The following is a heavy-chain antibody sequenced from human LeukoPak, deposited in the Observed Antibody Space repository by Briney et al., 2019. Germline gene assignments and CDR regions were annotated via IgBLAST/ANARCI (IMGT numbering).Heavy chain of an antibody. D-gene: IGHD3-3*01. CDR2: ISGSGGST. Sequence: ETLSLTCAVYGGSFSGYYWSWVRQAPGKGLEWVSGISGSGGSTYYADSVKGRFTNSRDNYKNTLDLQMNSLRAEDTAVYYCAKDGSGSIFGVAYFDYWGQGILVTVSS. CDR1: GGSFSGYY. J-gene: IGHJ4*02. V-gene: IGHV3-23*01. CDR3: AKDGSGSIFGVAYFDY.